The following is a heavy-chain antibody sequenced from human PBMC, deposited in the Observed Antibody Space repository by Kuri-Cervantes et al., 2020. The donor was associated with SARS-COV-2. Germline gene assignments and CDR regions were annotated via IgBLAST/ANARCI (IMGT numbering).Heavy chain of an antibody. V-gene: IGHV1-46*01. Sequence: ASVKVSCKASGYTFTSYYMHWVRQAPGQGVEWMGIISPSGGSTSYAQKFQGRVTMTRDTSTSTVYMELSSLRSEDTAVYYCARLTNWNDVNDAFDIWGQGKKVTVSS. D-gene: IGHD1-20*01. CDR2: ISPSGGST. CDR1: GYTFTSYY. CDR3: ARLTNWNDVNDAFDI. J-gene: IGHJ3*02.